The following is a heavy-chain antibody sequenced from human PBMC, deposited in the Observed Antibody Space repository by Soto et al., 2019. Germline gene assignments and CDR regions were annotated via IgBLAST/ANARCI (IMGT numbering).Heavy chain of an antibody. V-gene: IGHV4-39*01. CDR3: VSQRTTVPTQAYFDY. Sequence: SETLSLTCTVSGGSVTNSSYYWVWIRQSPGKGLEWIGSVYYRGRSYSKSSVKSRVTISVDTSKNRFSLSLNSVTASDTAVYFCVSQRTTVPTQAYFDYWGPGALVTVSS. CDR1: GGSVTNSSYY. CDR2: VYYRGRS. J-gene: IGHJ4*02. D-gene: IGHD4-17*01.